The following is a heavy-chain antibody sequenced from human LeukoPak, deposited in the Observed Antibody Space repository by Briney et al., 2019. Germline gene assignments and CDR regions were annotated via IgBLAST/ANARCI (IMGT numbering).Heavy chain of an antibody. CDR1: GLTFSSYS. Sequence: PGGSLRLSCAASGLTFSSYSMNWVRQAPGKGLEWVSSISSSSSYIYYADSVKGRFTISRDNAKNSLYLQMNSLRAEDTAVYYCARDGIVGATPIDYWGQGTLVTVSS. CDR2: ISSSSSYI. D-gene: IGHD1-26*01. CDR3: ARDGIVGATPIDY. J-gene: IGHJ4*02. V-gene: IGHV3-21*01.